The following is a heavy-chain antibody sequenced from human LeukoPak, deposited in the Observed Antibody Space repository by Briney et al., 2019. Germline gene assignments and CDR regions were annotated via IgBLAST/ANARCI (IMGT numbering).Heavy chain of an antibody. J-gene: IGHJ4*02. Sequence: GGSLRLSCAASGFTFSSYAMSWVRQAPGKGLEWVSGDSGSGGSTYYADSVKGRFTISRDNSKNTLYLQMNSLRAEDTAVYYCAKDLDIVATITGNWGQGTLVTVSS. CDR2: DSGSGGST. CDR3: AKDLDIVATITGN. D-gene: IGHD5-12*01. V-gene: IGHV3-23*01. CDR1: GFTFSSYA.